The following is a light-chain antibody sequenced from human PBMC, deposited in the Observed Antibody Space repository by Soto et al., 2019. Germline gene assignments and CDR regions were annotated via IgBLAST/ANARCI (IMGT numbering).Light chain of an antibody. J-gene: IGLJ7*01. V-gene: IGLV2-23*01. Sequence: QSALTQPASVSGSPGQSITISCTGTSSDVGSYNLVSWYQQHPGKAPKLMIYEGSKRPSGVSNRFSGSKSGNTASLTISGLKAEYEADYYCCSYAGSSTFLFGGGTQLTVL. CDR2: EGS. CDR1: SSDVGSYNL. CDR3: CSYAGSSTFL.